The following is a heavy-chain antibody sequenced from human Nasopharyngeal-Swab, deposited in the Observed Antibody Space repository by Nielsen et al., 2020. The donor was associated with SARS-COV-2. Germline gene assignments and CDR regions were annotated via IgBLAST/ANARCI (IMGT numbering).Heavy chain of an antibody. CDR2: ISYDGSNK. CDR1: GFTFSSYG. Sequence: GGSLRLSCAASGFTFSSYGMNWVRQAPGKGLEWVAIISYDGSNKYYADSVKGRFTISRDNSKNTLFLQMNSLRAEDTAVYYCAKDYGDRSGYYQYYFDYWGQGTMVTVSS. D-gene: IGHD3-22*01. CDR3: AKDYGDRSGYYQYYFDY. V-gene: IGHV3-30*18. J-gene: IGHJ4*02.